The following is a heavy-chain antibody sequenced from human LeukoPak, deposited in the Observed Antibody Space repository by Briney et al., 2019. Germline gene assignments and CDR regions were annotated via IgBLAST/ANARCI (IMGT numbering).Heavy chain of an antibody. CDR2: LSGGGGST. J-gene: IGHJ5*02. CDR1: GFTFSSYA. V-gene: IGHV3-23*01. D-gene: IGHD2-2*01. Sequence: GGSLRLSCAASGFTFSSYAMSWLRQAPGKGLDWVSGLSGGGGSTYYADSVKGRFTISRDNSKNTLYLQMNSLRPEYTVAYYCARTGYCSSTSCSAGFDPWGQGTLVTVSS. CDR3: ARTGYCSSTSCSAGFDP.